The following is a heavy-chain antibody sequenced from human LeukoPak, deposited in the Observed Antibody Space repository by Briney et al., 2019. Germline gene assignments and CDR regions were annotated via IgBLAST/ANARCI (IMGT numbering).Heavy chain of an antibody. CDR2: ISGSGGST. Sequence: PGGSLRLSCAASGFTFSSYAMSWVRQAPGKGLEWVSAISGSGGSTYYADSVKGRFTISRDNAKNTLYLQMNSLRAEDTAVYYCVRQRYCSNGVCYPLEYWGQGTLVTVSS. D-gene: IGHD2-8*01. V-gene: IGHV3-23*01. J-gene: IGHJ4*02. CDR3: VRQRYCSNGVCYPLEY. CDR1: GFTFSSYA.